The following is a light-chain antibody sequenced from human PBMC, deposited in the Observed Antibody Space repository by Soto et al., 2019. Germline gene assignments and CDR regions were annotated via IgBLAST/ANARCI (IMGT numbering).Light chain of an antibody. CDR1: QSVLYSSNNMNY. CDR3: QQYYSSPQLT. CDR2: WAS. Sequence: DVVLTQSPDSLAVSLGERATINCKSSQSVLYSSNNMNYLAWYQQKAGQPPKLLIYWASTRESGVPDRFGGSGSGTEFTLTISSLQAEDVAVYYCQQYYSSPQLTFGGGTKVDIK. V-gene: IGKV4-1*01. J-gene: IGKJ4*01.